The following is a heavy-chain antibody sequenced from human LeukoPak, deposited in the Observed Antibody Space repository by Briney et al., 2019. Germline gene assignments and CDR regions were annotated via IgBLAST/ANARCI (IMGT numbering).Heavy chain of an antibody. Sequence: ASETLYLTCAVSFGSLSDYNWSWLRQSPEKGLEWIGEITDSATTHYNPSLETRVTISIDTAKRQFSLRLTSLTAADTAVYYCARGLDLDGLDSWGQGTLVTVSS. J-gene: IGHJ4*02. V-gene: IGHV4-34*01. D-gene: IGHD1-1*01. CDR1: FGSLSDYN. CDR3: ARGLDLDGLDS. CDR2: ITDSATT.